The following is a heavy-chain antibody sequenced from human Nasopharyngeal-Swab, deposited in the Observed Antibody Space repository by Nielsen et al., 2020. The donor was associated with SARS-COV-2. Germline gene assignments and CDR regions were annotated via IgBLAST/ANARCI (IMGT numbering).Heavy chain of an antibody. CDR2: IYTSGNT. D-gene: IGHD3-22*01. Sequence: WIRQPPGKGLEWIGRIYTSGNTNYNPSLKSRVTISRDTSKNQFSLKLNSVTAADTAMYYCARAPPESYYGSSGYPPGGVFDIWGQGTMVTVSS. V-gene: IGHV4-4*08. J-gene: IGHJ3*02. CDR3: ARAPPESYYGSSGYPPGGVFDI.